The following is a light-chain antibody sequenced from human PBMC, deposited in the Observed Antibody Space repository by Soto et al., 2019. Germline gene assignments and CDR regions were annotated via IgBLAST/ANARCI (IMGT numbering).Light chain of an antibody. CDR2: GAS. V-gene: IGKV3-20*01. Sequence: EIVLTQSPGTLSLSPGERATLSCRASQSVSSSYLAWYQQKPGQAPRLLIYGASSRATGIPDRFSVSGSGTDFTLTISRLEAEDFAVYYCQQYGSSPQTFGQGTKVEIK. CDR3: QQYGSSPQT. CDR1: QSVSSSY. J-gene: IGKJ1*01.